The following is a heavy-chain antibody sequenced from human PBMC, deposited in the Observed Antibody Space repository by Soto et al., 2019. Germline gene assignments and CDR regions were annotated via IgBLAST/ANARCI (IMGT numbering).Heavy chain of an antibody. CDR3: ARRTVTTYHYFDY. Sequence: GGSLRLSCVASGFTFSTYDMNWVRQAPGKGLEWVSSINRASIYIYYADPVRGRFTISRDNAKNSLYLQMDSLRVEDTAVYYCARRTVTTYHYFDYWGQGTLVTVSS. J-gene: IGHJ4*02. CDR1: GFTFSTYD. V-gene: IGHV3-21*01. CDR2: INRASIYI. D-gene: IGHD4-17*01.